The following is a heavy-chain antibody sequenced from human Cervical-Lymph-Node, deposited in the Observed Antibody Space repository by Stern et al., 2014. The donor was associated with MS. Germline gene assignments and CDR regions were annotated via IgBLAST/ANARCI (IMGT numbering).Heavy chain of an antibody. D-gene: IGHD5-12*01. J-gene: IGHJ4*02. Sequence: VQLVESGAAVRKPGASVKVSCKPSGYTFTGYYMHWVRPAPGQGLEWMGWINPNSGDTSYAQKFQGRVTMTGDTSISTAYMELGRLKSDYTAVYYGARPTSGYFYFDYWGQGTLVTVSS. CDR3: ARPTSGYFYFDY. V-gene: IGHV1-2*02. CDR2: INPNSGDT. CDR1: GYTFTGYY.